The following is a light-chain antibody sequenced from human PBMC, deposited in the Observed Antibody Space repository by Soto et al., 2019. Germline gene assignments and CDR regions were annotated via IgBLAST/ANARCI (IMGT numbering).Light chain of an antibody. CDR3: QQSGSSPRT. V-gene: IGKV3-20*01. CDR1: QSVSSSY. CDR2: GAS. Sequence: EIVLTQSRGTPSLSPGERATLSCRASQSVSSSYLAWYQQKHGQAPRLLIYGASSRATGIPDRFSGIASGTDGPITISRLETEDGSVYDGQQSGSSPRTFCQGTKVDIK. J-gene: IGKJ1*01.